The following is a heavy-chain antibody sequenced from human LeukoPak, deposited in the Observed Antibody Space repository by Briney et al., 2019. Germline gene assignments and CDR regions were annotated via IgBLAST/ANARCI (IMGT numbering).Heavy chain of an antibody. D-gene: IGHD6-19*01. CDR2: ISGSGRST. J-gene: IGHJ3*02. V-gene: IGHV3-23*01. CDR3: ARVAGFSSGWYAFDI. CDR1: GFTFSSYA. Sequence: PGGSLRLSCAASGFTFSSYAMNWVRQAPGKGLEWVSGISGSGRSTYYADSVKGRFTIARDNPKNTLYLQMNSLRAEDTAVYYCARVAGFSSGWYAFDIWGQGTMVTVSS.